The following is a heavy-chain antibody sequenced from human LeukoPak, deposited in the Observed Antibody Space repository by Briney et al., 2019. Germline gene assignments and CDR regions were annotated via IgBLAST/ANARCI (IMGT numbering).Heavy chain of an antibody. V-gene: IGHV3-48*03. CDR2: ISSSGTTI. J-gene: IGHJ4*02. Sequence: GGSLRLSCAASGFTFSTYEMNWVRQAPGKELEWVSYISSSGTTIYYADSVKGRFTISRDNAKNSLYLQMNSLTAEDTAIYYGARYEYQLPDHYYFDYWGQGTLVTVSS. CDR3: ARYEYQLPDHYYFDY. CDR1: GFTFSTYE. D-gene: IGHD2-2*01.